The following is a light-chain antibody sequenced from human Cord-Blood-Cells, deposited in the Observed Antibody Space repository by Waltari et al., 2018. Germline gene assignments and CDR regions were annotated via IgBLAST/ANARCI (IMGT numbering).Light chain of an antibody. V-gene: IGKV1-39*01. Sequence: DIQMTQSPSSLSASVGDRVTITCPASQSISSYLNWYQQKPGKAPKLLIYAASSLQSGVPSRFSGSGSGTDFTRTISSLQPEDFATYYCQQSYSTPWTFGQGTKVEIK. J-gene: IGKJ1*01. CDR2: AAS. CDR3: QQSYSTPWT. CDR1: QSISSY.